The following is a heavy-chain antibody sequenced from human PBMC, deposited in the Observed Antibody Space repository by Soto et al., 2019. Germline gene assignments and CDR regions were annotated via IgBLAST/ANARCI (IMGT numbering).Heavy chain of an antibody. CDR1: GFAFSSYA. CDR2: ISYVGNNK. V-gene: IGHV3-30-3*01. Sequence: GGSLRLSFAASGFAFSSYAMNWVSQAPGKGLEWVALISYVGNNKYYADSVKGRFTISRDNSKNTLYLQMNSLRAEDTAVYYCARDHYAFDIWGQGTMVTVS. J-gene: IGHJ3*02. CDR3: ARDHYAFDI.